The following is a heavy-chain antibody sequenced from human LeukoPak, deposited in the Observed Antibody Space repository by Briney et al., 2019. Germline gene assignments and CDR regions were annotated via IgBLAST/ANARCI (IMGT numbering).Heavy chain of an antibody. CDR2: NNNSGST. CDR1: GGALSGYY. D-gene: IGHD3-10*01. CDR3: ARPLATMVRGVTKARYGMDV. Sequence: PSETLSLTCAVYGGALSGYYWGWVRQPPGKGLEWGGENNNSGSTNYNPSLKSRVTISVDTSKNQFSLKLSSVTAADTAVYYCARPLATMVRGVTKARYGMDVWGQGTTVTVSS. J-gene: IGHJ6*02. V-gene: IGHV4-34*01.